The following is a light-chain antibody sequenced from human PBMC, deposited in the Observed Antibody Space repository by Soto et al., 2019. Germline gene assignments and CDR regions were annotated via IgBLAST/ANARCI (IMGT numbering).Light chain of an antibody. CDR3: GSYTSSSTLV. J-gene: IGLJ1*01. Sequence: QSALAQPGSVSGSPGQSITISCTGTSSDVGGYNYVSWYQQHPGKAPKLMIYEVSNRPSGVSNRFSGSKSGNTASLTISGLQAEDEADYYCGSYTSSSTLVFGTGTKVTVL. CDR1: SSDVGGYNY. V-gene: IGLV2-14*01. CDR2: EVS.